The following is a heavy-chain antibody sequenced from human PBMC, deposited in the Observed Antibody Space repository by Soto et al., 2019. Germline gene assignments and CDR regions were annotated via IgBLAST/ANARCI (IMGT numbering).Heavy chain of an antibody. CDR1: GFTFSSYG. V-gene: IGHV3-33*01. D-gene: IGHD6-13*01. CDR2: IWYDGSNK. Sequence: TGGSLILSCAASGFTFSSYGMHWVRQAPGKGLEWVAVIWYDGSNKYYADSVKGRFTISRDNSKNTLYPQMNSLRAEDTAVYYCARAHGGGLPLGQQLPSGYGMDVWGQGTTVTVSS. CDR3: ARAHGGGLPLGQQLPSGYGMDV. J-gene: IGHJ6*02.